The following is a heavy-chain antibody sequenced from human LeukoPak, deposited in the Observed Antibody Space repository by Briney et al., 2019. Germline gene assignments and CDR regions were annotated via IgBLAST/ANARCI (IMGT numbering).Heavy chain of an antibody. CDR1: GFTFSSYG. V-gene: IGHV3-33*01. CDR3: ARSPGLGDYGFDH. D-gene: IGHD4-17*01. J-gene: IGHJ4*02. CDR2: IWYDGSNK. Sequence: GGSLRLSCAASGFTFSSYGMHWVRQAPGKGLEWVAVIWYDGSNKYYADSVKGRFTISRDNVKNTLYLHMNSLKSEDTALYYCARSPGLGDYGFDHWGQGSLVIVSS.